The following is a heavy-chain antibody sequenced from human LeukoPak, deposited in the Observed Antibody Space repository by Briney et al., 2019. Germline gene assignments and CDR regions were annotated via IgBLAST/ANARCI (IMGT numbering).Heavy chain of an antibody. CDR3: VGQSVEGGWFDP. V-gene: IGHV4-61*02. CDR2: IYPSGNT. CDR1: GDSISSGRYY. J-gene: IGHJ5*02. Sequence: SETLSLTCIVSGDSISSGRYYWSWIRQPAGKGLEWIGRIYPSGNTNYNPSLKSRVTISVDTSKNQFSLKLSSVTAADTAVYYCVGQSVEGGWFDPWGQGTLVTVSS. D-gene: IGHD3-10*01.